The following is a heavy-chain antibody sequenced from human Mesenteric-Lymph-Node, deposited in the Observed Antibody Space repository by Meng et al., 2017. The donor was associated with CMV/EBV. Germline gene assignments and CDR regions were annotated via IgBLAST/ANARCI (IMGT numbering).Heavy chain of an antibody. CDR1: GYTFTSSG. CDR2: ISAYNGNT. CDR3: ARDPSGYANNWFDP. V-gene: IGHV1-18*04. J-gene: IGHJ5*02. Sequence: SGYTFTSSGISWVRQAPGQGLEWMGWISAYNGNTNYAQKLQGRVTMTTDTSTSTAYMELRSLRSDDTAVYYCARDPSGYANNWFDPWGQGTLVTVSS. D-gene: IGHD5-12*01.